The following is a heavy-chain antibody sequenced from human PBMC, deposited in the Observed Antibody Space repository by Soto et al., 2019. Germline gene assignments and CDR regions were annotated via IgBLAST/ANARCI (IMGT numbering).Heavy chain of an antibody. D-gene: IGHD3-3*01. Sequence: PGGSLRLSCAASGFTFDDYGMHWVRQDPGTGLEWVSGISSNRGSIAYADSVKGRFTISRDNAKNSLYLQMNSLRAEDTALYYCVKEGGRASYYDFRSGYFSVWGQGTTVTVSS. CDR1: GFTFDDYG. V-gene: IGHV3-9*01. J-gene: IGHJ6*02. CDR3: VKEGGRASYYDFRSGYFSV. CDR2: ISSNRGSI.